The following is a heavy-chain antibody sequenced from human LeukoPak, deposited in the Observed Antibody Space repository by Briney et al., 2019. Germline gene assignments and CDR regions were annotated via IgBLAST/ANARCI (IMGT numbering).Heavy chain of an antibody. J-gene: IGHJ5*01. Sequence: TGGSLRLSCAASGFTFSNAWMSWVRQAPGKGLEWVGRIKSRTEGGTTQYAAPVKGRFTISRDDSKETVYLQTNSLTTEDTAVYYCTRVGTTWFHSWGQGTLVIVSS. CDR2: IKSRTEGGTT. CDR3: TRVGTTWFHS. V-gene: IGHV3-15*01. CDR1: GFTFSNAW. D-gene: IGHD1-26*01.